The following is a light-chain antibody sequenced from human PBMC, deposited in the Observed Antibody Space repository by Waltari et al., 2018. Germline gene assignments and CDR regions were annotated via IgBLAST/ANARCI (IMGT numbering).Light chain of an antibody. CDR2: DES. CDR1: NIGRKS. V-gene: IGLV3-21*02. Sequence: SYVLTQPPSVSVAPGQTARITCGGNNIGRKSMHWYQQKPGQAPVLVFYDESHRPSVIPERFSGVNAGDTASLTISRVEAGEEVDYYCPGWDSSSDHGVFGGGTKLTVL. CDR3: PGWDSSSDHGV. J-gene: IGLJ3*02.